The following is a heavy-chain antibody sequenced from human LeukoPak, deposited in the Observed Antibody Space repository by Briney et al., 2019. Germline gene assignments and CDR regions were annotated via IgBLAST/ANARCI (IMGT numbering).Heavy chain of an antibody. CDR3: ARAGRAMRGFGY. Sequence: ASVKVSCKASGYTFTSYDINWVRQATGQGLEWMGWMNPNSGNTGYAQKFQGRVTITRKTSISTAYMELSGLRSEDTAVYYCARAGRAMRGFGYWGQGTLVTVSS. D-gene: IGHD3-10*01. CDR2: MNPNSGNT. J-gene: IGHJ4*02. CDR1: GYTFTSYD. V-gene: IGHV1-8*03.